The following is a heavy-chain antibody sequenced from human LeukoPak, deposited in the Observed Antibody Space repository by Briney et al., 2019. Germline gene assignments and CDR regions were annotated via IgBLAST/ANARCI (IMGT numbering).Heavy chain of an antibody. Sequence: GESLRLSCAASTFSVGSSYMSWVRQAPGKGLEWVSVIYSGGSTYYADSVKGRFTISRDSSKNTLYLQINSLRAEDTAVYYCARGRSSSWNLEWGRGTLVTVSS. J-gene: IGHJ4*02. CDR2: IYSGGST. CDR3: ARGRSSSWNLE. CDR1: TFSVGSSY. D-gene: IGHD2-2*01. V-gene: IGHV3-66*01.